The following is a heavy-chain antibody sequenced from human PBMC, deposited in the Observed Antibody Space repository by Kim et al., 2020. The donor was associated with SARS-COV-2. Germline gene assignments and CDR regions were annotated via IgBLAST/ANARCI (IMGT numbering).Heavy chain of an antibody. CDR3: TRDGGLYSGSYYDFAY. Sequence: GGSLRLSCVASGFTVSSKYMSWVRQAPGKGPEWVSVMYSGGSTYYTDSVKGRFTISRDSSKNTLYLQMNSLRVEDTAVYYCTRDGGLYSGSYYDFAYWGQGTLVTVSS. CDR2: MYSGGST. J-gene: IGHJ4*02. D-gene: IGHD1-26*01. V-gene: IGHV3-66*01. CDR1: GFTVSSKY.